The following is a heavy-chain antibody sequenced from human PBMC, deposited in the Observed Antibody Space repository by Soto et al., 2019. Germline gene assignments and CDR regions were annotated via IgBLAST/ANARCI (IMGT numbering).Heavy chain of an antibody. CDR3: ARLIGNSWLDS. CDR1: GGTFSSYA. V-gene: IGHV1-69*06. J-gene: IGHJ5*01. Sequence: SVKVSCKASGGTFSSYAISWVRQAPGQGLEWMGGIIPIFGTANYAQKFQGRVTITPDTSNNQLSLQLNSVTPDDTAVYYCARLIGNSWLDSWGQGTLVTVSS. D-gene: IGHD2-8*01. CDR2: IIPIFGTA.